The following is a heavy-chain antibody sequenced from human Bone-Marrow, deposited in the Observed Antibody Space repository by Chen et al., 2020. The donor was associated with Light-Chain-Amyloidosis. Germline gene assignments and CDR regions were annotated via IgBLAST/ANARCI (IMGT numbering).Heavy chain of an antibody. CDR3: ARRRDGYNFDY. CDR1: GYTFPNYW. D-gene: IGHD5-12*01. CDR2: IYPDDSDA. J-gene: IGHJ4*02. Sequence: EVQLEQSGPEVKKPGEYLKISCKGSGYTFPNYWIGWVRQMPGKGLEWMGVIYPDDSDARYSPSFEGQVNISADKSITTAYLQWRSLKASDTAMYYCARRRDGYNFDYWGQGTLVTVSS. V-gene: IGHV5-51*01.